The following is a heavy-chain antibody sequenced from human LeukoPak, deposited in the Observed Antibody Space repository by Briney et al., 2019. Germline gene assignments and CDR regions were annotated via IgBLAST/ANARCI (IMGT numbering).Heavy chain of an antibody. J-gene: IGHJ4*02. CDR2: IKEDGSEE. CDR3: ARDNGDY. CDR1: GFTFSNYW. Sequence: GGSLRLSCAASGFTFSNYWMNWIRQAPGKGLEWVANIKEDGSEEYYVDSVKGRFTISGDNAKNSLYLQMNSLRAEDTAVYYCARDNGDYWGQGTLVTVSS. V-gene: IGHV3-7*01.